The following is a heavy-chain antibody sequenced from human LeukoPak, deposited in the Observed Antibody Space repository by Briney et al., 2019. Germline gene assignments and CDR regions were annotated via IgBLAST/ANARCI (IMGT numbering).Heavy chain of an antibody. D-gene: IGHD4-23*01. CDR3: GGITRYYFDY. Sequence: GGSLRLSCTASGFTVSTNYMSWVRQAPGKGLEWVSLIYSGDNTYYADSVKGRFTISRDNSKNTLYLQMNSLRAEDTAVYYCGGITRYYFDYWGQGTLVTVSS. CDR1: GFTVSTNY. V-gene: IGHV3-66*01. CDR2: IYSGDNT. J-gene: IGHJ4*02.